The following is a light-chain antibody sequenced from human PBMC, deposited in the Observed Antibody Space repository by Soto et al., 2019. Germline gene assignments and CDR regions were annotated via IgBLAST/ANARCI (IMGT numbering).Light chain of an antibody. Sequence: EIVLTQSPATWSLSPGERATLSCRASQSVGTSLAWYQQKSGQAPRLLFYESSNRATYIPARFSASGSGTDFTLTISGLEPEDFAVYYCQQRGVWPLTFGGGTKVDIK. CDR2: ESS. J-gene: IGKJ4*01. CDR1: QSVGTS. V-gene: IGKV3-11*01. CDR3: QQRGVWPLT.